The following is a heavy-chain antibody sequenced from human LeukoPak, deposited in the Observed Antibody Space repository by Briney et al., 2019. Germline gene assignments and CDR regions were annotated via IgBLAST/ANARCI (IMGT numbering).Heavy chain of an antibody. J-gene: IGHJ3*02. CDR3: AREYDFWSGTDAFDI. V-gene: IGHV3-21*01. CDR1: GFTFSSYS. Sequence: GGSLRLSCAASGFTFSSYSMNWVRQAPGKGLEWVSSISSSSSYIYYADSVKGRFTISRDNAKHSLYLQMNSLRAEDTAVYYCAREYDFWSGTDAFDIWGQGTMVTVSS. CDR2: ISSSSSYI. D-gene: IGHD3-3*01.